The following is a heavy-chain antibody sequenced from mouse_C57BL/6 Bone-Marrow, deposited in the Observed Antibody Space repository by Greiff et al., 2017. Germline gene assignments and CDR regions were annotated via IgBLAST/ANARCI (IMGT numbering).Heavy chain of an antibody. D-gene: IGHD1-1*01. V-gene: IGHV4-1*01. Sequence: EVQLQESGGGLVQPGGSLKLSCAASGIDFSRYWMSWVRRAPGKGLEWIGEINPDSSTINYAPSLKDKFIISRDNAKNTLYLQMSKVRSEDTALYYCARPRVYYGSSYWYFDVWGTGTTVTVSS. CDR3: ARPRVYYGSSYWYFDV. CDR1: GIDFSRYW. J-gene: IGHJ1*03. CDR2: INPDSSTI.